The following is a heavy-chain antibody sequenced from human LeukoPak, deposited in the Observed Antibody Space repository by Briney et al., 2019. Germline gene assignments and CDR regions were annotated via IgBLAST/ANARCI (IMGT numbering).Heavy chain of an antibody. D-gene: IGHD3/OR15-3a*01. Sequence: SETLSLTCTVSGGSISSYYWSWIRQPPGKGLEWIGYIYYSGSTNYNPSLKSRVTISVDTSKNQFSLRLSSVTAADTAVYYCARSHSIWTSFDYWGQGTLVTVSS. CDR2: IYYSGST. CDR3: ARSHSIWTSFDY. J-gene: IGHJ4*02. CDR1: GGSISSYY. V-gene: IGHV4-59*01.